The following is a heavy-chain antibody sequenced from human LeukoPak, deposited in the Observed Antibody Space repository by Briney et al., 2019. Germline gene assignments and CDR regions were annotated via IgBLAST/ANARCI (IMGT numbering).Heavy chain of an antibody. CDR3: ASARRGYYYYYMDV. Sequence: ASVKVSCKACGCTFSSYDMNWVGQATGQGVEWMGWMNPNSGNTGYAQKFQGRVTITRNTSISTAYMELSSLRSEDTAVYYCASARRGYYYYYMDVWGKGTTVTVSS. J-gene: IGHJ6*03. D-gene: IGHD6-6*01. CDR1: GCTFSSYD. CDR2: MNPNSGNT. V-gene: IGHV1-8*03.